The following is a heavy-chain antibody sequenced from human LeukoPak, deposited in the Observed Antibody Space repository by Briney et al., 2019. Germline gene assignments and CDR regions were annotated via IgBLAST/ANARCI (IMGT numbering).Heavy chain of an antibody. Sequence: SETLSLTCAVSGETFSGHYWSWIRQHPGKGLEWIGYIYYSGSTYYNPSLKSRVTISVDTSKNQFSLKLSSVTAADTAVYYCARDVWVGSDYYGMDVWGQGTTVTVSS. D-gene: IGHD6-19*01. CDR2: IYYSGST. V-gene: IGHV4-31*11. CDR3: ARDVWVGSDYYGMDV. CDR1: GETFSGHY. J-gene: IGHJ6*02.